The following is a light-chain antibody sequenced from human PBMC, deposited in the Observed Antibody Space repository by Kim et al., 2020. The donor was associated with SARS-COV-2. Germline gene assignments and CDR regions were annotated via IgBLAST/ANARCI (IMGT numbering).Light chain of an antibody. CDR3: AAWDDSLNGWV. Sequence: GQRVTISCSGSSSNIGSNTVNWYQHLPGTAPKLLIYSNNQRPSGVPDRFSGSKSGTSASLAISGLQSEDEADYSCAAWDDSLNGWVFGGGTKVTVL. V-gene: IGLV1-44*01. CDR2: SNN. J-gene: IGLJ3*02. CDR1: SSNIGSNT.